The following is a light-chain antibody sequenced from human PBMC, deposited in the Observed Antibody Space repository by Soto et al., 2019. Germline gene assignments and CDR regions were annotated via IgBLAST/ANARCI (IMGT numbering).Light chain of an antibody. J-gene: IGKJ1*01. CDR3: QQYNRIET. CDR2: KAS. CDR1: QSISSW. Sequence: DIQMTQSPSTLSASVGDRVTITCRASQSISSWLAWYQQKPGKAPKLLIYKASSLESGVPSRFSGSGSGTEFTLTISSLKPDDFATYYCQQYNRIETFGQGTKV. V-gene: IGKV1-5*03.